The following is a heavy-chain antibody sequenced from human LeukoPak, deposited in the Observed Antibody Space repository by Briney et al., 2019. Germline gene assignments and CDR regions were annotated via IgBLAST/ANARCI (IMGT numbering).Heavy chain of an antibody. Sequence: TSETLSLTCTVSGGSFSSYYWSWIRQPAGKGLEWIGRVYTSGSTNYNPSLKSRVTISVDTSNNQFSLKLSSVTAADTAVYYCARDSSGYRRGSFDYWGQGTLVTVSS. CDR1: GGSFSSYY. CDR3: ARDSSGYRRGSFDY. V-gene: IGHV4-4*07. CDR2: VYTSGST. J-gene: IGHJ4*02. D-gene: IGHD3-22*01.